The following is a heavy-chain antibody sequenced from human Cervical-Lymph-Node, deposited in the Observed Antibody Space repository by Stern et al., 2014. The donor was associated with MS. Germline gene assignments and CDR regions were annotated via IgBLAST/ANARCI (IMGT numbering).Heavy chain of an antibody. D-gene: IGHD3-10*01. CDR1: GFTFDDYA. CDR3: AKELWFGEPL. J-gene: IGHJ3*01. CDR2: ISWNSGSI. Sequence: EVQLVESGGGLVQPGRSLRLSCAASGFTFDDYAMHWVRQAPGKGLEWVSGISWNSGSIGYADSVKGRFTISRDNAKNSLYLQMNSLRAEDTALYYCAKELWFGEPLGGQGTMVTVSS. V-gene: IGHV3-9*01.